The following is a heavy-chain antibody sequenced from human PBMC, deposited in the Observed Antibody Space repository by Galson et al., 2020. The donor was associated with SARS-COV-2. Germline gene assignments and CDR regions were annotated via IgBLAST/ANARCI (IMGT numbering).Heavy chain of an antibody. J-gene: IGHJ4*02. CDR1: GFTFSALW. CDR3: AREYD. V-gene: IGHV3-7*01. Sequence: QLGESLKISCAASGFTFSALWMSWVRQAPGKGLEWVASIKQDGSDKYYVDSVKGRFTISRDNAQNSLYLEMNSLRTEDTAMYYCAREYDWGQGTLVTVSS. CDR2: IKQDGSDK.